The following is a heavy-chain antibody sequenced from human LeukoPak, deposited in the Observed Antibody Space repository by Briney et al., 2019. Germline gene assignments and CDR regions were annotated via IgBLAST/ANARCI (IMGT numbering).Heavy chain of an antibody. V-gene: IGHV3-7*01. CDR1: GFTFSSYW. J-gene: IGHJ4*02. Sequence: GGSLRLSGAASGFTFSSYWMSWVRQAPGKGLEWVANIKQDGSEKYYVDSVKGRFTISRDNAKNSLYLQMNSLRAEDTAVYYCARESSSWDSGYYFDYWGQGTLVTVSS. CDR3: ARESSSWDSGYYFDY. CDR2: IKQDGSEK. D-gene: IGHD6-13*01.